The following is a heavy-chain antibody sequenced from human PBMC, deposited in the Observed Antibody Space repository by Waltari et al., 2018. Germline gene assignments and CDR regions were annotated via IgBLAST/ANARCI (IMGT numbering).Heavy chain of an antibody. J-gene: IGHJ6*03. D-gene: IGHD2-2*01. CDR2: IVWDDDK. Sequence: QVTLKESGPVLVKPTQTLTLTCTFSGFSLSTSGMCVSWIRQPPGKALEWLARIVWDDDKFYSTSLKTRLTISKDTSKNQVVLTMTNMDPVDTATYYCARTSIVVVPAAMEDYYYYYMDVWGKGTTVTVSS. CDR1: GFSLSTSGMC. CDR3: ARTSIVVVPAAMEDYYYYYMDV. V-gene: IGHV2-70*16.